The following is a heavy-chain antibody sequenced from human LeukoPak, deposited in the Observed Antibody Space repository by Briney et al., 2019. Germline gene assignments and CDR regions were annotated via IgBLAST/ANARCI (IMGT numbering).Heavy chain of an antibody. CDR2: ISYDGSNK. V-gene: IGHV3-30*18. D-gene: IGHD6-19*01. CDR3: AKVRISSGWSDY. Sequence: PGRSLRLSRAASGFTFSSYGMHWVRQAPGKGLEWVAVISYDGSNKYYADSVKGRFTISKDNSKNTLYLQMNSLRAEDTAVYYCAKVRISSGWSDYWGQGTLVTVSS. J-gene: IGHJ4*02. CDR1: GFTFSSYG.